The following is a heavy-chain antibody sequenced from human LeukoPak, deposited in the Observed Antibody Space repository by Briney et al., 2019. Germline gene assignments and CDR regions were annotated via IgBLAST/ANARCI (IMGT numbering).Heavy chain of an antibody. J-gene: IGHJ4*02. CDR2: FDPEDGET. V-gene: IGHV1-24*01. Sequence: ASVKVSCKVSGYTLTELSMHWVRQAPGKGLEWMGGFDPEDGETIYAQKFQGRVTMTEDTSTDTAYMELSSLRSEDTAVYYCATRSDYDILTGYPTLSEYFDYWGQGTLVTVSS. CDR3: ATRSDYDILTGYPTLSEYFDY. CDR1: GYTLTELS. D-gene: IGHD3-9*01.